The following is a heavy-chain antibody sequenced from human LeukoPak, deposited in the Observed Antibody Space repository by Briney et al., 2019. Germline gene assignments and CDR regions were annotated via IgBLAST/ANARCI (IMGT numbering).Heavy chain of an antibody. CDR1: GFTFSSYW. J-gene: IGHJ5*02. Sequence: GGSLRLSCAASGFTFSSYWMSWVRQAPGKGLEWVANINQDGSDKYYVDSVKGRFTISRDNAKNSLYLQMNSLRAEDTAVYYCARLHFGSGSYWFDPWGQGTLVSVSS. V-gene: IGHV3-7*01. CDR3: ARLHFGSGSYWFDP. CDR2: INQDGSDK. D-gene: IGHD3-10*01.